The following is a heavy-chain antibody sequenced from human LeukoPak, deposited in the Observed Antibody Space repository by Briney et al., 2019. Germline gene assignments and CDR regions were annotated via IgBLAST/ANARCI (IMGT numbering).Heavy chain of an antibody. CDR1: GFTFSDHY. Sequence: PGGSLRLSCAASGFTFSDHYMSWIRQAPGRGLECVSYIGSSGSTVYYADSAKGRFTVSRDNAKSSLFLQMNSLRAEDTAVYYCARLLNGGDDSSGYYYFDYWGQGTLVTVSS. CDR3: ARLLNGGDDSSGYYYFDY. V-gene: IGHV3-11*01. CDR2: IGSSGSTV. J-gene: IGHJ4*02. D-gene: IGHD3-22*01.